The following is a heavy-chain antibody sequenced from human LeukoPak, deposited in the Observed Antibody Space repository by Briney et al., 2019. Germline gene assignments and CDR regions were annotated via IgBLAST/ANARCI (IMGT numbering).Heavy chain of an antibody. V-gene: IGHV3-21*01. J-gene: IGHJ4*02. Sequence: GGSLRLSGAASGFTFSSYSMNWVRQAPGKGLEWVSSISSSSSYIYYADSVKGRFTISRDNAKNSLYLQMNSLRAEDTAVYYCAREFSSSWYSTLELIPGGYWGQGTLVTVSS. CDR2: ISSSSSYI. CDR3: AREFSSSWYSTLELIPGGY. D-gene: IGHD6-13*01. CDR1: GFTFSSYS.